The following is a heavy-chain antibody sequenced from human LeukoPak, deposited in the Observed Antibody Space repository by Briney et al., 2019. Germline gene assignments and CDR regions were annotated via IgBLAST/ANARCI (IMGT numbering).Heavy chain of an antibody. V-gene: IGHV3-15*01. CDR1: GFPFSNVW. CDR2: IKSKTDGGTT. Sequence: GGSLRLSCAASGFPFSNVWMTWVRQTPGKGLEWVGRIKSKTDGGTTDYAAPVKGRFTISRDDSKNTLYLQMNSLKTEDTAVYYCTTDASLSLLWFGGGFDYWGQGTLVTVSS. CDR3: TTDASLSLLWFGGGFDY. D-gene: IGHD3-10*01. J-gene: IGHJ4*02.